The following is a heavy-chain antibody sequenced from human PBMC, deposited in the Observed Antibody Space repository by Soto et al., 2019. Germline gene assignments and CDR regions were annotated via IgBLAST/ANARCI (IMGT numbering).Heavy chain of an antibody. CDR1: AFTFSDFA. CDR2: MSSDGTTI. D-gene: IGHD3-9*01. V-gene: IGHV3-30-3*01. J-gene: IGHJ6*02. Sequence: QVQLLESGGGVVQPGRSLRLSCAASAFTFSDFAMHWVRQAPGKGLEWMAVMSSDGTTIYYAGSVKGRFTISRDNFKSTLYMQMNSLRPDDTAVYYCARAGFHCGLDVWGLGTTVTVS. CDR3: ARAGFHCGLDV.